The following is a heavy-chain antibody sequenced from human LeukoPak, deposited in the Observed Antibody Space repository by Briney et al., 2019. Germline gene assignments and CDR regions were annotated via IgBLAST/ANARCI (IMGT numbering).Heavy chain of an antibody. J-gene: IGHJ4*02. CDR3: ARAIGAYSGSYYGPDY. V-gene: IGHV3-23*01. CDR2: ISSSGRDT. Sequence: GGSLRLSCAASGLTFGDYAMSWVRQAPGKGLEWVSTISSSGRDTYYADSVKGRFTISRDNSKNTLYLQMNSLRAEDTAVYYCARAIGAYSGSYYGPDYWGQGTLVTVSS. CDR1: GLTFGDYA. D-gene: IGHD1-26*01.